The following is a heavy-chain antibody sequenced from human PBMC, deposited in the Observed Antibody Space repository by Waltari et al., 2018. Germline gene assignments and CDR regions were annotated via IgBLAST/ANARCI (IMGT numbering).Heavy chain of an antibody. CDR1: GFTFSSYS. J-gene: IGHJ4*02. D-gene: IGHD1-26*01. CDR2: ISSSSSYI. Sequence: EVQLVESGGGLVKPGGSLRLSCAASGFTFSSYSMNWVRQAPGKGLEWVSSISSSSSYIYYADSVKGRFTISRDNAKNSLYLQMNSLRAEDMAVYYCAGEDLPYSGSYGYWGQGTLVTVSS. V-gene: IGHV3-21*01. CDR3: AGEDLPYSGSYGY.